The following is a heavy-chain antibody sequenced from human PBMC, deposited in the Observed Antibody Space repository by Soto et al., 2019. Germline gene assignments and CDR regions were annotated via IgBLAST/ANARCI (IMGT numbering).Heavy chain of an antibody. V-gene: IGHV3-23*01. CDR1: GFTFSSYA. Sequence: EVQLLESGGGLVQPGGSLSLSWAASGFTFSSYALSWVRQAPGKGLEWVSTISGSGGSAYYADSVKGRFTISRDNSKNTLYLQMNSLRAEDTAVYYCARRTSGWYLDYWGQGTLVTVSS. CDR3: ARRTSGWYLDY. CDR2: ISGSGGSA. J-gene: IGHJ4*02. D-gene: IGHD6-19*01.